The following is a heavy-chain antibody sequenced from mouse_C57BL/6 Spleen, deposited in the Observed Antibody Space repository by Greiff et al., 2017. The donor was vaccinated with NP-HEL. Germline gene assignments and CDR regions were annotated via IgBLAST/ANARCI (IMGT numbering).Heavy chain of an antibody. CDR1: GFTFSSYG. CDR2: ISSGGSYT. V-gene: IGHV5-6*01. CDR3: ARHADGYYGAMDY. J-gene: IGHJ4*01. D-gene: IGHD2-3*01. Sequence: EVKLMESGGDLVKPGGSLKLSCAASGFTFSSYGMSWVRQTPDKRLEWVATISSGGSYTYYPDSVKGRFTISRDNAKNTLYLQMSSLKSEDTAMYYCARHADGYYGAMDYWGQGTSVTVSS.